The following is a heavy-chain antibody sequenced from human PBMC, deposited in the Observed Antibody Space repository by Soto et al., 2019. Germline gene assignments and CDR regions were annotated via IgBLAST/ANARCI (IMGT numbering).Heavy chain of an antibody. J-gene: IGHJ4*02. V-gene: IGHV3-21*01. CDR2: ISSSSSYI. CDR3: ARDRGYDKAFDY. Sequence: EVQLVESGGGLVKPGGSLRLSCAASGFTFSSYSMNWVRQAPGKGLEWVSSISSSSSYIYYADSVKGRFTISRDNAKNSLYLQMNSLRAEDTAVYYCARDRGYDKAFDYWGQGTLVTVSS. D-gene: IGHD5-12*01. CDR1: GFTFSSYS.